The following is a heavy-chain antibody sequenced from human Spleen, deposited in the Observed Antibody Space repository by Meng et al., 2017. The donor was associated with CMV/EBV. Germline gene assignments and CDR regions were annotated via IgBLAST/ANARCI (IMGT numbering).Heavy chain of an antibody. CDR3: ARDMALTYCSSTSCPPHGFDP. V-gene: IGHV1-69*10. CDR1: GYTFTSYD. D-gene: IGHD2-2*01. Sequence: SVKVSCKASGYTFTSYDINWVRQAPGQGLEWMGGIIPILGIANYAQKFQGRVTITADKSTSTAYMELSSLRSEDTAVYYCARDMALTYCSSTSCPPHGFDPWGQGTLVTVSS. CDR2: IIPILGIA. J-gene: IGHJ5*02.